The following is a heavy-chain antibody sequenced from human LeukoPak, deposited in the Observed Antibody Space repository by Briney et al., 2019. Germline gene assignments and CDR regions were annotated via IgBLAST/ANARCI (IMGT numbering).Heavy chain of an antibody. CDR3: ARGGRAYGD. Sequence: GGSLGLSCAASGFTFSNYWMSWVRQAPGKGLEWVANIKQDGSEKYYVDSVKGRFTISRDNAKHSLYLQMNSLRADDTAVYYCARGGRAYGDWGQGTLVTVSS. D-gene: IGHD3-16*01. J-gene: IGHJ4*02. CDR1: GFTFSNYW. CDR2: IKQDGSEK. V-gene: IGHV3-7*04.